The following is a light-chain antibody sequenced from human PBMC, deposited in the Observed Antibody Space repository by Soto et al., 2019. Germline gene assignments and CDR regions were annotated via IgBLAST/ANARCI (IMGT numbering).Light chain of an antibody. V-gene: IGLV2-23*01. CDR2: EGS. J-gene: IGLJ2*01. CDR3: CSYAGSSTFVV. Sequence: QSALTQPASVSGSPGQSITISCTGTSSDVGSYNRVSWYQQHPGKAPKLMMYEGSKRPSGVSNRVSGSKSGNTASLTISGLQAEYEADYYCCSYAGSSTFVVFGGGTQLTVL. CDR1: SSDVGSYNR.